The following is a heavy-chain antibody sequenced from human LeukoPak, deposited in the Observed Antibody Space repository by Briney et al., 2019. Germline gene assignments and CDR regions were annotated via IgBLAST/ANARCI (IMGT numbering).Heavy chain of an antibody. J-gene: IGHJ4*02. CDR1: GFTFNTYN. CDR3: AKDPRRYSRTGGYFDY. CDR2: ITSSSSYI. V-gene: IGHV3-21*01. D-gene: IGHD6-13*01. Sequence: PGGSLRLSCAASGFTFNTYNMNWVRQAPGQGLEWVSSITSSSSYIYYADSVKGRFTISRDNSKNTLYLQMISLRTEDTAVYYCAKDPRRYSRTGGYFDYWGQGTLVTVSS.